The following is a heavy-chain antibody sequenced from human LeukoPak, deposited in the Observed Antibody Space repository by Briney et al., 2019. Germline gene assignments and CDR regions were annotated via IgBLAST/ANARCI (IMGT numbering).Heavy chain of an antibody. Sequence: GRSLRLSCAASGFTFSSYGMHWVRQAPGKGLEWVAVISYDGSNKYYADSVKGRFTISRDNSKNTLYLQMNSLRAEDTAVYYCAKNRAVLLHTDAFDIWGQGTMVTVSS. CDR1: GFTFSSYG. CDR3: AKNRAVLLHTDAFDI. V-gene: IGHV3-30*18. J-gene: IGHJ3*02. CDR2: ISYDGSNK. D-gene: IGHD3-10*01.